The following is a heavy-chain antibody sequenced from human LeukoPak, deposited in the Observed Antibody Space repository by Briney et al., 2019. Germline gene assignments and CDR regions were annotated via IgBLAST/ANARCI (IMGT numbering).Heavy chain of an antibody. CDR1: GFTFSNYA. CDR3: ARAGALRPDY. CDR2: ISGSGGNT. Sequence: PGGSLRLSCAASGFTFSNYAMNWVRHAPGKGLEWVSAISGSGGNTYYADSVKGRFTISRDNSKNTLFLQMYSLRAEDTAVYYCARAGALRPDYWGQGTLVTVSS. V-gene: IGHV3-23*01. J-gene: IGHJ4*02.